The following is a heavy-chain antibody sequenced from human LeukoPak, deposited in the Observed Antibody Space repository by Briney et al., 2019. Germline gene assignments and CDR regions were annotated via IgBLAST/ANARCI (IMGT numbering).Heavy chain of an antibody. CDR2: TYYRSKWYN. J-gene: IGHJ5*02. D-gene: IGHD4-17*01. Sequence: SQTLSLTCAISGDSVSSNSAAWNWIRQSPSRGLEWLGRTYYRSKWYNDYAVSVKSRITINPDTSKNQFSLRLSSVTATDTAVYYCARHPFYYGDFRTYWFDPWGPGTLVTVSS. CDR3: ARHPFYYGDFRTYWFDP. V-gene: IGHV6-1*01. CDR1: GDSVSSNSAA.